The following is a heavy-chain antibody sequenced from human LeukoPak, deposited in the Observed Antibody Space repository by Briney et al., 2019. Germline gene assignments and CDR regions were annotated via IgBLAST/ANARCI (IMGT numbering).Heavy chain of an antibody. D-gene: IGHD1-1*01. V-gene: IGHV3-23*01. Sequence: GGSLRLSCVGSGFTFTGNPLSWVRQAPGKGLEWVSVISGSGGNTYYGDSVWRRFTLSRDNSKNTLYLQMNSLRSEDTAVYYCATTKPARRYFDYWGQGTLVTVSS. CDR1: GFTFTGNP. CDR3: ATTKPARRYFDY. CDR2: ISGSGGNT. J-gene: IGHJ4*02.